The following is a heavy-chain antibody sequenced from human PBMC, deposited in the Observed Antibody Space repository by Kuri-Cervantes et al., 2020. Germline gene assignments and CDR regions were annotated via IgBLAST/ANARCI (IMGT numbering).Heavy chain of an antibody. D-gene: IGHD3-16*01. V-gene: IGHV1-2*02. J-gene: IGHJ4*01. CDR3: ARDAGVYDYTASIGPGRDY. CDR1: GYTFTGYY. Sequence: ASVKVSCKASGYTFTGYYMHWVRQAPGQGLEWMGRINPNSGGTNYAQKFQGRVTMTRDTSISTAYMELCRLRSDDTAVYYCARDAGVYDYTASIGPGRDYWGQGTTVTVSS. CDR2: INPNSGGT.